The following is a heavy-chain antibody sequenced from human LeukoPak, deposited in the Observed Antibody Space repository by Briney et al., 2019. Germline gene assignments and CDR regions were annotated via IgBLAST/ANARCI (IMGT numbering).Heavy chain of an antibody. J-gene: IGHJ4*02. D-gene: IGHD3-10*01. V-gene: IGHV4-59*08. CDR1: GGSISSYY. CDR3: ASPGYGSGSYFDY. Sequence: SETLSLTCTVSGGSISSYYWSWIRQPPGKGLEWIGYIYYSGSTNYNPSLKSRVTISVDTSKNQFSLKLSSVTAADTAVYYCASPGYGSGSYFDYWGQGTLVTVSS. CDR2: IYYSGST.